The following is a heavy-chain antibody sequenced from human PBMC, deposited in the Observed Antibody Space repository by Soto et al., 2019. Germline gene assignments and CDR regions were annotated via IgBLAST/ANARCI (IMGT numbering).Heavy chain of an antibody. V-gene: IGHV4-59*02. J-gene: IGHJ6*02. CDR1: GGSVSSYY. Sequence: PSETLSLTCTVSGGSVSSYYWSWIRQPPGKGLEWIGYIYYSGSTNYNPSLKSRVTISVDTSKNQFSLKLSSVTAADTAVYYCARDSGPTYYYDSIGYSSIRYYYYYGMDVWGQGTTVTVSS. CDR2: IYYSGST. D-gene: IGHD3-22*01. CDR3: ARDSGPTYYYDSIGYSSIRYYYYYGMDV.